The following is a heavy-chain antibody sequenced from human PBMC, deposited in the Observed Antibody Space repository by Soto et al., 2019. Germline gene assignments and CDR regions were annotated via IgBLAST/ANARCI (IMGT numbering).Heavy chain of an antibody. J-gene: IGHJ4*02. D-gene: IGHD3-22*01. CDR2: TRNKANSYTT. CDR1: GFTFSDHY. CDR3: VSQTYYDSSGYYIY. V-gene: IGHV3-72*01. Sequence: PGGSLRLSCAASGFTFSDHYMDWVRQAPGKGLEWVGRTRNKANSYTTEYAASVKGRFTISRDDSKNSLYLQMNSLKTEDTAVYYCVSQTYYDSSGYYIYWGQGTLVTVSS.